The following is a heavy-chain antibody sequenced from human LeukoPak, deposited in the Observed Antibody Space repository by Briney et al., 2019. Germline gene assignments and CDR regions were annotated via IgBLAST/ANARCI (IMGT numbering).Heavy chain of an antibody. CDR2: INSDGSST. CDR1: GFTFSSYW. V-gene: IGHV3-74*01. D-gene: IGHD6-13*01. CDR3: ARGGSSSWYILLR. J-gene: IGHJ1*01. Sequence: GGSLRLSCAASGFTFSSYWMHWVRQAPGKGLVWVSRINSDGSSTSYADSVKGRFTISRDNAKNSLYLQMNSLRDEDTAVYYCARGGSSSWYILLRWGQGTLVTVSS.